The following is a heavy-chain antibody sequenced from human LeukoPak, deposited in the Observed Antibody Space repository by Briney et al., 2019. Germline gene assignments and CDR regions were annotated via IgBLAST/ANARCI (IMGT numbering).Heavy chain of an antibody. V-gene: IGHV4-39*07. CDR3: ARDRGYPNWFDP. Sequence: ASETLSLTCTVSGGSISSSSYYWGWIRQPPGKGLEWIGSIYYSGSTYYNPSLKSRVTISVDTSKNQFSLKLSSVTAADTAVYYCARDRGYPNWFDPWGQGTLVTVSS. CDR2: IYYSGST. J-gene: IGHJ5*02. D-gene: IGHD3-22*01. CDR1: GGSISSSSYY.